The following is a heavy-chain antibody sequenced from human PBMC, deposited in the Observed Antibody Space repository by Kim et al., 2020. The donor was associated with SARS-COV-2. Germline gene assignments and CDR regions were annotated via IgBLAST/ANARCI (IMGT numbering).Heavy chain of an antibody. CDR3: TRDSSGWYTLYGMDV. J-gene: IGHJ6*02. V-gene: IGHV3-49*02. D-gene: IGHD6-19*01. Sequence: ASVKGRFTISRDDSKSIAYLQMNSLKTEDTAVYYCTRDSSGWYTLYGMDVWGQGTTVTVSS.